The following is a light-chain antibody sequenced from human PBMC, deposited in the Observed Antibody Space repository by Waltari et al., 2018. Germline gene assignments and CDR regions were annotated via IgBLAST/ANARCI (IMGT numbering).Light chain of an antibody. CDR2: KVS. J-gene: IGKJ1*01. V-gene: IGKV2-30*01. CDR1: SLVGRDGNTY. Sequence: SLVGRDGNTYFFWFHRKPGQSPSRLIYKVSNRDSGVPDRFSGNGSGSDFTLEISRVEAEDVGIYYCMQGTHWPPWTFGQGTKVEI. CDR3: MQGTHWPPWT.